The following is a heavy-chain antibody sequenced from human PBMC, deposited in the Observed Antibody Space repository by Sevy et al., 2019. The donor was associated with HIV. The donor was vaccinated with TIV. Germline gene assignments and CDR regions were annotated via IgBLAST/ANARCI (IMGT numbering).Heavy chain of an antibody. V-gene: IGHV1-45*02. CDR2: ITPFNGNT. D-gene: IGHD2-8*02. Sequence: ASVKVSCKASGYTFTYRCLHWVRQAPGQALEWMGRITPFNGNTNYAQKFQDRVTITRDRSMSTAYMELSSLRSEDTAMYYCASTEGPNDAFDIWGQGTMVTVSS. CDR3: ASTEGPNDAFDI. J-gene: IGHJ3*02. CDR1: GYTFTYRC.